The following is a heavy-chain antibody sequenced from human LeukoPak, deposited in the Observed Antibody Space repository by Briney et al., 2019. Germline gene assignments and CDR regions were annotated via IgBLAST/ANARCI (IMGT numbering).Heavy chain of an antibody. V-gene: IGHV3-30-3*01. J-gene: IGHJ6*02. CDR2: ISYDGSNK. Sequence: PGRSLRLSCAASGFTFSSYAMHWVRQAPGKGLGWVAVISYDGSNKYYADSVKGRFTISRDNSKNTLYLQMNSLRAEDTAVYYCAKDQAGNTMVRGVIIKAYYYYYGMDVWGQGTTVTVSS. CDR3: AKDQAGNTMVRGVIIKAYYYYYGMDV. CDR1: GFTFSSYA. D-gene: IGHD3-10*01.